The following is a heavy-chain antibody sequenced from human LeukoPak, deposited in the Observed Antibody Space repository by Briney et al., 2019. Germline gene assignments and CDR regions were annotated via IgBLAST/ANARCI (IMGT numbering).Heavy chain of an antibody. CDR3: ARGGSYYGNWFDP. V-gene: IGHV1-18*01. CDR1: GYVFSSFG. Sequence: GASVKVSCKASGYVFSSFGVCWVRQAPGQGLEWMGWSGAYIGNTNYAQKFQGRLTMTTDASMSIAYMELRSLRSDDTAVYYCARGGSYYGNWFDPWGQGTLVTVSS. D-gene: IGHD1-26*01. J-gene: IGHJ5*02. CDR2: SGAYIGNT.